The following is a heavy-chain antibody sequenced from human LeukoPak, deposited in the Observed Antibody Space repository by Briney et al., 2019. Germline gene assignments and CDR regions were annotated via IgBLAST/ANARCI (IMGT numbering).Heavy chain of an antibody. Sequence: GSLRLSCAASGFTFNTYTMNWIRQPPGKGLEWIGYISYSGNTKYNPSLKSRVTISVDTSKNQFSLKLSSVTAADTAVYYCARGLYYDSSTPSGYWGQGTLVTVSS. V-gene: IGHV4-59*01. CDR1: GFTFNTYT. J-gene: IGHJ4*02. CDR3: ARGLYYDSSTPSGY. CDR2: ISYSGNT. D-gene: IGHD3-22*01.